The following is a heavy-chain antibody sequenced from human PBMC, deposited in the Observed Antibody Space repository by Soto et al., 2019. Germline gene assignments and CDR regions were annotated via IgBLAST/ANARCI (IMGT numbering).Heavy chain of an antibody. V-gene: IGHV3-23*01. CDR1: GITFSRHA. J-gene: IGHJ4*02. D-gene: IGHD3-16*01. CDR3: VSWVSANFDY. Sequence: PGGSLRLSCAASGITFSRHAMGWVRQAPGTGLEWVSTIDPTGANTHYADSVKGRFTISRDNSRNTLDLQMSSLRAGDTALYYCVSWVSANFDYWGQGTPVTVSS. CDR2: IDPTGANT.